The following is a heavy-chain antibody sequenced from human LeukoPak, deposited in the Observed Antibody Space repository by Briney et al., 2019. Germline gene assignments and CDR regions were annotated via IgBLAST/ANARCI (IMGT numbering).Heavy chain of an antibody. CDR2: ISTSSSTT. CDR1: GFTFSSYN. J-gene: IGHJ3*02. V-gene: IGHV3-48*01. Sequence: GGSLRLPCAASGFTFSSYNMNWVRQAPGKGLEWVSYISTSSSTTYYADSVKGRFTISRDNAKNSLYLQMHSLRAEDTAVYYCARTTTVTTGLAFDIWGQGTMVTVSS. D-gene: IGHD4-11*01. CDR3: ARTTTVTTGLAFDI.